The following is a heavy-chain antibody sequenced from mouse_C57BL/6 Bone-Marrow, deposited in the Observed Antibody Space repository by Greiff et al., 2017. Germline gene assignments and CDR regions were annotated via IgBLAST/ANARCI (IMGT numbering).Heavy chain of an antibody. Sequence: VQLHQPGAELVRPGSSVKLSCKASGYTFTSYWMDWVKQRPGQGLEWIGNIYPSDSETHYNQKFKDKATLTVDKSSSTAYMQLRSLSSEDSAVYCCARSTAYFSNYDAMDYWGRGASVTVSS. V-gene: IGHV1-61*01. J-gene: IGHJ4*01. D-gene: IGHD2-5*01. CDR3: ARSTAYFSNYDAMDY. CDR1: GYTFTSYW. CDR2: IYPSDSET.